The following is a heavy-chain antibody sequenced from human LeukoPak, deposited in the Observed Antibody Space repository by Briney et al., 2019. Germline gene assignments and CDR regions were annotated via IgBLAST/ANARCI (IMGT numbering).Heavy chain of an antibody. V-gene: IGHV4-30-4*01. J-gene: IGHJ3*02. CDR2: IYYSGST. Sequence: SETLSLTCTVSGGSISSGDYYWSWVRQPPGKGLEWIGYIYYSGSTYYNPSLKSRVTISVDTSMNQFSLKLSSVTAADTAVYYCARTTYYYDSSGYFAFDIWGQGTMVTVSS. CDR1: GGSISSGDYY. CDR3: ARTTYYYDSSGYFAFDI. D-gene: IGHD3-22*01.